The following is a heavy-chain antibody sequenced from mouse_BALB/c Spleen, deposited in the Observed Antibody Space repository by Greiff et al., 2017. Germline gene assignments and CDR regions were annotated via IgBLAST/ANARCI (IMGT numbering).Heavy chain of an antibody. CDR3: ARHDYYGSSYVDYYAMDY. CDR1: GFTFSSYG. CDR2: ISSGGSYT. Sequence: EVKVVESGGDLVKPGGSLKLSCAASGFTFSSYGMSWVRQTPDKRLEWVATISSGGSYTYYPDSVKGRFTISRDNAKNTLYLQMSSLKSEDTAMYYCARHDYYGSSYVDYYAMDYWGQGTSVTVSS. V-gene: IGHV5-6*01. J-gene: IGHJ4*01. D-gene: IGHD1-1*01.